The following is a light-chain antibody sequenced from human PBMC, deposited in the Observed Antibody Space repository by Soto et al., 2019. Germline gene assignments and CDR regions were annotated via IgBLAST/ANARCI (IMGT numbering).Light chain of an antibody. J-gene: IGKJ4*01. CDR1: QSINNN. Sequence: EIVMTQSPATLSVSPGERATLSCRASQSINNNLAWYQQKRGQGPRLLIYGASSRATGTPARFSGSGSGTVFTLTISSLQSEDFAIYYCQQYNDCPLTFGGGTKVEIK. CDR2: GAS. V-gene: IGKV3-15*01. CDR3: QQYNDCPLT.